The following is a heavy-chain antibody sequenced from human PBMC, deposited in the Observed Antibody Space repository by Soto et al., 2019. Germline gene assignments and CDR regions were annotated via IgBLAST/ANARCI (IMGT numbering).Heavy chain of an antibody. Sequence: QVQLVESGGGVVQPGRSLRLSCAASGFTFSSYGMHWVRQAPGKGLEWVAVIWYDGSNKYYADSVKGRFTISRDNSKKTLYLQMNSLRAEDTAVYYCARAIAAAGTYYYYYMDVWGKGTTVTVSS. CDR1: GFTFSSYG. CDR3: ARAIAAAGTYYYYYMDV. V-gene: IGHV3-33*01. J-gene: IGHJ6*03. D-gene: IGHD6-13*01. CDR2: IWYDGSNK.